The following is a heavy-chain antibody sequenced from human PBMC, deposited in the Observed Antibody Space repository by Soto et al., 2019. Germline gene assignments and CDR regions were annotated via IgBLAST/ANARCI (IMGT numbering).Heavy chain of an antibody. CDR2: INAGNGNT. D-gene: IGHD6-6*01. CDR3: ARVPTSSIARKLYGMDV. CDR1: GYTFTSYG. Sequence: ASVKVSCKASGYTFTSYGIHWVRQAPGQRLEWTGWINAGNGNTKYSEKFQGRVTITRDTSASTAYMELSSLRSEDTAVYYCARVPTSSIARKLYGMDVWGQGTTVTVSS. J-gene: IGHJ6*02. V-gene: IGHV1-3*01.